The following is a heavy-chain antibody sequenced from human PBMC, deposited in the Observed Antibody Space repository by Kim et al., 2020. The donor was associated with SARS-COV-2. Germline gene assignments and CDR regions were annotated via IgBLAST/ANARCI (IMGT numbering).Heavy chain of an antibody. V-gene: IGHV4-59*01. J-gene: IGHJ6*02. Sequence: SETLSLTCTVSGGSISSYYWSWIRQPPGKGLEWIGYIYYSGSTNYNPSLKSRVTISVDTSKNQSSLKLSSVTAADTAVYYCARSYGSGSYYNGFLGYYYYGMDVWGQGTTVTVSS. CDR3: ARSYGSGSYYNGFLGYYYYGMDV. CDR1: GGSISSYY. CDR2: IYYSGST. D-gene: IGHD3-10*01.